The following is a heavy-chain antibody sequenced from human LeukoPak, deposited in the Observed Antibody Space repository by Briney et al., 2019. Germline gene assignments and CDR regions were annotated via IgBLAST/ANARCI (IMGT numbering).Heavy chain of an antibody. CDR3: ARRIVVVPDAIRVGDAFDV. CDR2: IYHSGSS. D-gene: IGHD2-2*02. V-gene: IGHV4-38-2*01. CDR1: GYSISNGYY. Sequence: SDTLSLTCVVSGYSISNGYYWGWIRQPPGKGLEWIGSIYHSGSSYYNPSLKSRVTISVDTSKNQFSLKLSSVTAADTAVYYCARRIVVVPDAIRVGDAFDVWGQGTKVTVSP. J-gene: IGHJ3*01.